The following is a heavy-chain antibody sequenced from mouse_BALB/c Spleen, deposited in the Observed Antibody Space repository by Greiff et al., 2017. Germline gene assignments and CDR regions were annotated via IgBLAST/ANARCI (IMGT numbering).Heavy chain of an antibody. CDR1: GFSLTDYG. V-gene: IGHV2-6-5*01. D-gene: IGHD1-2*01. Sequence: VKLMESGPGLVAPSQSLSITCTVSGFSLTDYGVSWIRQPPGKGLEWLGVIWAGGSTNYNSALMSRLSISKDNSKSQVFLKMNSLQTDDTAMYYCARPITTEKGYAMDYWGQGTSVTVSS. J-gene: IGHJ4*01. CDR3: ARPITTEKGYAMDY. CDR2: IWAGGST.